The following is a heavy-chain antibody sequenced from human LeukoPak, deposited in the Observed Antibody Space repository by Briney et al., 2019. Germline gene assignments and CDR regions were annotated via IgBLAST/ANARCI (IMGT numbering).Heavy chain of an antibody. CDR3: ARDWFRQQLVRGLLLH. CDR1: GYTFTSYY. J-gene: IGHJ4*02. CDR2: INPSGGST. V-gene: IGHV1-46*01. D-gene: IGHD6-13*01. Sequence: GASVKVSCKASGYTFTSYYMHWVRQAPGQGLEWMGIINPSGGSTSYAQKFQGRVTMTRDTSTSTVYMELSSLRSEDTAVYYCARDWFRQQLVRGLLLHWGQGTQVTVSS.